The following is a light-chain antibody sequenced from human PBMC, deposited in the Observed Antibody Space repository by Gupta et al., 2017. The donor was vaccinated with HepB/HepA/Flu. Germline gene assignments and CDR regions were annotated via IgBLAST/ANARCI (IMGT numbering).Light chain of an antibody. CDR2: EVT. V-gene: IGLV2-23*02. J-gene: IGLJ2*01. Sequence: QSALAQPASVSGYPGQSITISCSGTSSDVGSYNLVSWYQQHPGKAPKLMISEVTTRPSGISNRFSGSKSGNTASLTISGLQAEDESDYYCGSYASSTTFVIFGGGTKLTVL. CDR1: SSDVGSYNL. CDR3: GSYASSTTFVI.